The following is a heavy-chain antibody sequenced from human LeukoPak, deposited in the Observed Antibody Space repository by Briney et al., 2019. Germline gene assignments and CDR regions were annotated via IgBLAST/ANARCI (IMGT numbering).Heavy chain of an antibody. CDR2: IISSSSYI. CDR3: ARGGRKSYYFDY. D-gene: IGHD3-16*01. Sequence: GGSLRLSCAASGFTFSSYSMNWVRQAPGKGLEWVSSIISSSSYIYYADSVKGRFTISRDNAKNSLYLQMNSLRAEDTAVYYCARGGRKSYYFDYWGQGTLVTVSS. CDR1: GFTFSSYS. J-gene: IGHJ4*02. V-gene: IGHV3-21*01.